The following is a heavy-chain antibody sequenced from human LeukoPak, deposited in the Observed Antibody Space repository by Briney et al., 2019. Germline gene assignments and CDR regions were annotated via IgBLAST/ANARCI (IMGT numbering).Heavy chain of an antibody. CDR2: IYSGGST. V-gene: IGHV3-66*01. CDR1: GFTFSSYA. CDR3: ARAVVVPAAIRY. J-gene: IGHJ4*02. Sequence: GGSLRLSRAASGFTFSSYAMSWVRQAPGKGLEWVSVIYSGGSTYYADSVKGRFTISRDNSKNTLYLQMNSLRAEDTAVYYCARAVVVPAAIRYWGQGTLVTVSS. D-gene: IGHD2-2*01.